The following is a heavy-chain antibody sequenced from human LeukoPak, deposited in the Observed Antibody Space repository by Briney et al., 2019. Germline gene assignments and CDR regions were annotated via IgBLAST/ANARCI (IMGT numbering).Heavy chain of an antibody. Sequence: ASVKVSCKASGYTFTSYGISWVRQAPGQGLEWMGWISAYNGNTNYAQNFQGRVTMTTDTSTSTAYMELRSLRSDDTAVYYCARGFDYDRSGYYGLGDYWGQGTLVTVSS. CDR1: GYTFTSYG. CDR2: ISAYNGNT. J-gene: IGHJ4*02. CDR3: ARGFDYDRSGYYGLGDY. D-gene: IGHD3-22*01. V-gene: IGHV1-18*01.